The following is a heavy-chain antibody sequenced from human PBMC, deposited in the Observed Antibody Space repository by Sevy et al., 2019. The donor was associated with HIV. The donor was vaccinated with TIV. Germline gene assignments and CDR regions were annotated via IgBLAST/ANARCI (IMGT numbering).Heavy chain of an antibody. CDR3: AKGDRTFYGMDV. Sequence: GGSLRLSCAASGFTFARYAMNWVRQVPGKRLEWVSAISGSGGATYYAESVEGRFTISRDNSRETLYVQMNSLRVEDTAVYYCAKGDRTFYGMDVWGQGTTVTVSS. D-gene: IGHD3-16*01. CDR1: GFTFARYA. J-gene: IGHJ6*02. V-gene: IGHV3-23*01. CDR2: ISGSGGAT.